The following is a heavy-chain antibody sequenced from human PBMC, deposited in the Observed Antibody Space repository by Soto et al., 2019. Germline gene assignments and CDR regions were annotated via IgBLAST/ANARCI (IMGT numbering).Heavy chain of an antibody. J-gene: IGHJ4*02. Sequence: GGSLRLSCAASGFTFSSYGMHWVRQAPGKGLEWVAVISYDGSNKYYADSVKGRFTISRDNSKNTLYLQMNSLRAEDTAVYYCAKDGLPVLGYYFDYWGQGTLVTVSS. V-gene: IGHV3-30*18. CDR3: AKDGLPVLGYYFDY. D-gene: IGHD7-27*01. CDR1: GFTFSSYG. CDR2: ISYDGSNK.